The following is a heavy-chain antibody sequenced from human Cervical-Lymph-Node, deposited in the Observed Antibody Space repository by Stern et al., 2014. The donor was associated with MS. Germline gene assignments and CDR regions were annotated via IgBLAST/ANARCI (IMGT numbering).Heavy chain of an antibody. J-gene: IGHJ4*02. Sequence: QVQLLQPGAEVKKPGASVRVSCKPFGYTFVSYGISWVRQAPGHGLEWLGWISADSGDTHYAQKFQGRVTMTRDTSADTAYMELRSLRSDDTAVYYCARDKMHAFDYWGQGTPVTVSS. V-gene: IGHV1-18*01. CDR3: ARDKMHAFDY. CDR2: ISADSGDT. D-gene: IGHD2-8*01. CDR1: GYTFVSYG.